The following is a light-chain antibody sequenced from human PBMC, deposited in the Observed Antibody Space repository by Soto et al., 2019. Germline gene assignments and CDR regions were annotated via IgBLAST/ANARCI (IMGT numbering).Light chain of an antibody. CDR2: EVS. J-gene: IGLJ2*01. V-gene: IGLV2-14*01. CDR3: TSYTRNSTVA. Sequence: QSALTQPASVSGSPGESITISCSGTSSDVGRYNYVSWYQQHPCKAPKLLIFEVSNRPSGVSNRLSGSKSGNTASLTISGLQAEDEADYYCTSYTRNSTVAFGGGTKLTVL. CDR1: SSDVGRYNY.